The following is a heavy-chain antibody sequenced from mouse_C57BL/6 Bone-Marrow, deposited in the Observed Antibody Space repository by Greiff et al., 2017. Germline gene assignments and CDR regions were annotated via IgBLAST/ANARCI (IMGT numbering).Heavy chain of an antibody. CDR1: GYAFTNYL. Sequence: VQLVESGAELVRPGTSVKVSCKASGYAFTNYLIEWVKQRPGQGLEWIGVINPGSGGTNYNEKFKGKAQLTADKSSSTAYMQLSSLTSEDSAVYFCARSKNWDSWFAYWGQGTLVTVSA. CDR3: ARSKNWDSWFAY. D-gene: IGHD4-1*01. J-gene: IGHJ3*01. V-gene: IGHV1-54*01. CDR2: INPGSGGT.